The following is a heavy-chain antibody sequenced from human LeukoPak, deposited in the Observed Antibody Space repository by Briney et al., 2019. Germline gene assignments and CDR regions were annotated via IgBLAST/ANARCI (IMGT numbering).Heavy chain of an antibody. J-gene: IGHJ3*02. CDR1: GGTFSSYA. CDR2: IIPIFGTA. Sequence: GASVKVSCKASGGTFSSYAISWVRQAPGQGLEWMGGIIPIFGTANYAQKFQGRVTITADESTSTAYMELSSLRSEDTAVYYCARGGPIVVVPAAPSEVGAFDIWGQGTMVTVSS. CDR3: ARGGPIVVVPAAPSEVGAFDI. D-gene: IGHD2-2*01. V-gene: IGHV1-69*13.